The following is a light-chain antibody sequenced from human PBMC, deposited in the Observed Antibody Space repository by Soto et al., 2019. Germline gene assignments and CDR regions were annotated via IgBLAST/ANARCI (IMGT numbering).Light chain of an antibody. CDR2: DAS. CDR3: QQRSDRLPIT. Sequence: EIVLTQSPGTLSLSPGERATLSCMASQSVSSSYLAWYHQKPGQAPRLLIYDASKRPTGIPARFSGSGSGTDFTLTISSLEPEDSAVYYCQQRSDRLPITFGQGTRLEI. J-gene: IGKJ5*01. V-gene: IGKV3D-20*02. CDR1: QSVSSSY.